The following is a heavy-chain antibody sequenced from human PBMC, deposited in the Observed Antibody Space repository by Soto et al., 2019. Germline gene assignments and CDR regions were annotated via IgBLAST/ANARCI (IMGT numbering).Heavy chain of an antibody. V-gene: IGHV3-49*03. CDR1: GFTFGDYA. J-gene: IGHJ3*02. CDR2: IRSKAYGGTT. D-gene: IGHD2-15*01. Sequence: EVQLVESGGGLVQPGRSLRLSCTASGFTFGDYAMSWFRQAPGKGLEWVGFIRSKAYGGTTEYAASVKGRFTISRDDSKSIAYLQMNSLKTEDTAVYYCTRVGCSGGSCYSYHDAFDIWGQGTMVTVSS. CDR3: TRVGCSGGSCYSYHDAFDI.